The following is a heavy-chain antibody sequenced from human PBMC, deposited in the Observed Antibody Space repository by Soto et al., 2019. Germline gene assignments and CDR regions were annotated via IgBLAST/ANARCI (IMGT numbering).Heavy chain of an antibody. D-gene: IGHD1-26*01. CDR2: IYYSGST. J-gene: IGHJ4*02. CDR3: AGHRVRDSGRQKGDY. Sequence: QLQLQESGPGLVKPSETLSLTCTVSGGSISSSSYYWGWIRQPPGKGLEWIGSIYYSGSTYYNPSLKRRVTIAVDTSKNQFSLKLSSVTAADTAVYYCAGHRVRDSGRQKGDYWGQGTLVTVSS. CDR1: GGSISSSSYY. V-gene: IGHV4-39*01.